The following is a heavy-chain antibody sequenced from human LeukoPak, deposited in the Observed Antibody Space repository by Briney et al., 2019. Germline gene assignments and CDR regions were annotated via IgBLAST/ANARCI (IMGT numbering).Heavy chain of an antibody. J-gene: IGHJ3*02. Sequence: ASVEVSCKASGYSFTKYAMNWVRQAPGQGLEWMGWINTNTRTPTYAQGFIGRVVFSLDTSVSTAYLQISSLKAEDTAIYYCARGGFDTRWACDIWGQGTMVTVSP. CDR2: INTNTRTP. V-gene: IGHV7-4-1*02. CDR3: ARGGFDTRWACDI. D-gene: IGHD3-9*01. CDR1: GYSFTKYA.